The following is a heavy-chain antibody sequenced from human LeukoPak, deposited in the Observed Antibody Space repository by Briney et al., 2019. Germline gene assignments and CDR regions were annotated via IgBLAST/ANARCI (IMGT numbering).Heavy chain of an antibody. D-gene: IGHD2-8*02. J-gene: IGHJ4*02. CDR2: IYHSGST. CDR1: GGSISSGGYS. V-gene: IGHV4-30-2*01. Sequence: SETLSLTCAVSGGSISSGGYSWSWIRQPPGKGLEWIRYIYHSGSTYYNPSLKSRVTISVDRSKNQFSLKLSSVTAADTAVYYCARVYWNYIDYWGQGTLVTVSS. CDR3: ARVYWNYIDY.